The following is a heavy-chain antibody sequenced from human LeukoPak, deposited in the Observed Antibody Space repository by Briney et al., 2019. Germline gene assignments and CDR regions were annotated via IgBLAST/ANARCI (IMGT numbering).Heavy chain of an antibody. V-gene: IGHV4-34*01. CDR1: GVSFSGYY. Sequence: SETLSLTCAVYGVSFSGYYWNWLRQPPGKGLEWFGEINHSGSTNYNPSLKSRVTISVDTSKNQFSLKLSSVTAADTAVYYCARVGWLSGYYYYGMDVWGKGTTVTVSS. J-gene: IGHJ6*04. CDR3: ARVGWLSGYYYYGMDV. D-gene: IGHD3-22*01. CDR2: INHSGST.